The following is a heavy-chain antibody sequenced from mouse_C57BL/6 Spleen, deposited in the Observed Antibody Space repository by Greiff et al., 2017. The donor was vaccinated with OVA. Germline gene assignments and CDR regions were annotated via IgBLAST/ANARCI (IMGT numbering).Heavy chain of an antibody. D-gene: IGHD3-2*02. CDR1: GYTFTSYW. CDR2: IYPGSGST. J-gene: IGHJ3*01. CDR3: ERSGFRLSGFAY. Sequence: QVQLQQPGAELVKPGASVKMSCKASGYTFTSYWITWVKQRPGQGLEWIGDIYPGSGSTNYNEKFKSKATLTVDTSSSTAYMQLRSLPSEDSAVYYGERSGFRLSGFAYWGKGTLVTVSA. V-gene: IGHV1-55*01.